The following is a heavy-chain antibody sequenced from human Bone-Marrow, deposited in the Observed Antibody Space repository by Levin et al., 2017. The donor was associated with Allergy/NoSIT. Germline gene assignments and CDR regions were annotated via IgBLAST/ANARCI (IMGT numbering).Heavy chain of an antibody. D-gene: IGHD4-17*01. Sequence: PGGSLRLSCAASGFTFSSYDMHWVRQATGKGLEWVSAIGTAGDTYYPGSVKGRFTISRENAKNSLYLQMNSLRAGDTAVYYCARKEDYGDYYDYWGQGTLVTVSS. V-gene: IGHV3-13*01. CDR1: GFTFSSYD. CDR3: ARKEDYGDYYDY. J-gene: IGHJ4*02. CDR2: IGTAGDT.